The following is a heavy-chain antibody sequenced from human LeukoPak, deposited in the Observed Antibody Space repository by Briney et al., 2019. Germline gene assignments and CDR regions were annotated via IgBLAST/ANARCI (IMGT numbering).Heavy chain of an antibody. J-gene: IGHJ4*02. Sequence: ASETLSLTCTVSGAFIRSYYWSWIRQPPGKGLEWVGYIYYNGSTDYNPSLKSRVTISVHTSKNQFSLSLSSVTAADTAVYFCARGRNYYGYWGQGTLVTVSS. V-gene: IGHV4-59*01. CDR2: IYYNGST. CDR1: GAFIRSYY. CDR3: ARGRNYYGY.